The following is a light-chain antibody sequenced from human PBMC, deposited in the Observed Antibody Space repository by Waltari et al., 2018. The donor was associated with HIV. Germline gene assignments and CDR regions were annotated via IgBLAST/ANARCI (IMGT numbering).Light chain of an antibody. CDR3: QAWDFITAV. V-gene: IGLV3-1*01. CDR2: QHA. J-gene: IGLJ2*01. Sequence: SFDLTQQPSVSVSPGQTAIITCSGDQLASEYTSWYQQRPGQSPVLVIYQHAKRPSGIPERFSGSKSGKTATLTISGTQPMDEADYYCQAWDFITAVFGGGTKLTVL. CDR1: QLASEY.